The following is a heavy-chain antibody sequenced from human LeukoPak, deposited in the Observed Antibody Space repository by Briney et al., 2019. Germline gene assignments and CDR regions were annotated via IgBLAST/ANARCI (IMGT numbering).Heavy chain of an antibody. CDR3: ARGPSITLVRGGQWYYYMDV. V-gene: IGHV1-46*01. CDR1: TFTSYY. CDR2: INPSGGST. Sequence: ASVKVSCKAYTFTSYYLHWVRQAPGQGLEWMGIINPSGGSTNYAQKFQGRVTMIRDTSTNTVYMGLSSLRSEDTALYYCARGPSITLVRGGQWYYYMDVWGKGTTVTISS. J-gene: IGHJ6*03. D-gene: IGHD3-10*01.